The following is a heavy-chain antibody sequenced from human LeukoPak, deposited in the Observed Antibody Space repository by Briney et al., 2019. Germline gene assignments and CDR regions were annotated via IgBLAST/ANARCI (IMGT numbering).Heavy chain of an antibody. V-gene: IGHV3-23*01. CDR2: ITGSSRST. J-gene: IGHJ4*02. CDR1: GFTFSSYA. Sequence: GGSLRLSCAASGFTFSSYAMSWVRQAPGKGLERVSTITGSSRSTYYADSVRGRFTISRDNSKNTLYLQMNSLTAEDTAVYYCAKDTPLTAYSPGWSGNSFDSWGQGTLVTVSS. D-gene: IGHD6-19*01. CDR3: AKDTPLTAYSPGWSGNSFDS.